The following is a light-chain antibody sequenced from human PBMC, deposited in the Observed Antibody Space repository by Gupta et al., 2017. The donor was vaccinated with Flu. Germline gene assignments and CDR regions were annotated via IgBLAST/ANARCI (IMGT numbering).Light chain of an antibody. Sequence: SYVVTPAPSVSVAPGQTARISCGAKNIGTKTVHWYQQRPGQAPVLVVHDDSDRPSGIPERFSGSNSGDTATLTINRVEAGDEAGYFCQVWDSRSDHWVFGGGTMLTVL. J-gene: IGLJ3*02. V-gene: IGLV3-21*02. CDR2: DDS. CDR1: NIGTKT. CDR3: QVWDSRSDHWV.